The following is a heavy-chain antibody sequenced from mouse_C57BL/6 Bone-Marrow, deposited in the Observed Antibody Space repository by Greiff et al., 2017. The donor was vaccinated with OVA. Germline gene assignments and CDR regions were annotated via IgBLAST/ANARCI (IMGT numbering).Heavy chain of an antibody. CDR3: TRVGGLRRGYYFDY. CDR2: ISSGGDYI. J-gene: IGHJ2*01. D-gene: IGHD2-4*01. CDR1: GFTFSSYA. V-gene: IGHV5-9-1*02. Sequence: EVQGVESGAGLVKPGGSLKLSCAASGFTFSSYAMSWVRQTPEKRLEWVAYISSGGDYIYYADTVKGRFTISRDNARNTLYLQMSSLKSEDTAMYYCTRVGGLRRGYYFDYWGQGTTLTVSS.